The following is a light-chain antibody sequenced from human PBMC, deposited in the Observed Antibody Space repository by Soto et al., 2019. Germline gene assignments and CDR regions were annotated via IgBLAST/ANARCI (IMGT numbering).Light chain of an antibody. J-gene: IGKJ4*01. CDR1: QSISTW. V-gene: IGKV1-5*03. CDR3: QQYNTYPLT. CDR2: KAS. Sequence: DIQMTQSPSTLSASVGDRVTITCRASQSISTWLAWYQQKPGKAPKLLIYKASSLEGGVPSRFSGSGSGTEFNITVSSLRPDDFATYYCQQYNTYPLTFGGGTTVRSN.